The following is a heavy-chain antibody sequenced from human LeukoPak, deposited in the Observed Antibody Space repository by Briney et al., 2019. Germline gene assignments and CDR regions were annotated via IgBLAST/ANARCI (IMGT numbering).Heavy chain of an antibody. J-gene: IGHJ5*02. CDR3: ARDYYGSGSYPNWFDP. CDR1: GGSISSSGFY. V-gene: IGHV4-39*07. CDR2: IYFSGST. Sequence: PSETLSLTCTVSGGSISSSGFYWGWIRQPPGKGLEWIGNIYFSGSTYYNPSLESRVTISVDTSKNQFSLNLSSVTAADTAVYYCARDYYGSGSYPNWFDPWGQGTLVTVSS. D-gene: IGHD3-10*01.